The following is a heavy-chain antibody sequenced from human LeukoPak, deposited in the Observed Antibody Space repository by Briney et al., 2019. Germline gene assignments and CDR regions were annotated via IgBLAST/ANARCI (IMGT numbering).Heavy chain of an antibody. J-gene: IGHJ3*02. D-gene: IGHD5-12*01. CDR2: IKQDGSEK. Sequence: PGGSLRLSCAASGFTFSSYAMSWVRQAPGKGLEWVANIKQDGSEKYYVDSVKGRFTISRDNAKNSLYLQMNSLRAEDTAVYYCARDHGGYDDAFDIWGQGTMVTVSS. V-gene: IGHV3-7*03. CDR3: ARDHGGYDDAFDI. CDR1: GFTFSSYA.